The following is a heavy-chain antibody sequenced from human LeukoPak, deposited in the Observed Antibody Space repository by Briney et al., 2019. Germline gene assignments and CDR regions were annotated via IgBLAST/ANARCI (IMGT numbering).Heavy chain of an antibody. Sequence: GGSLRLSCTASTLTLNNYWMSWVRQAPGKGLEWVANIKQDGSEKYHVDSVKGRFTISRDNAKNSLYLQMNSLRAEDTAVYYCASRAGYTGSWSAFDYWGQGTLVTVSS. CDR2: IKQDGSEK. V-gene: IGHV3-7*05. J-gene: IGHJ4*02. D-gene: IGHD6-13*01. CDR3: ASRAGYTGSWSAFDY. CDR1: TLTLNNYW.